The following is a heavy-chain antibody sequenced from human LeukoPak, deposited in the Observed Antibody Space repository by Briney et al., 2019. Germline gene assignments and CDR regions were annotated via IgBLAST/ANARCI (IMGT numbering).Heavy chain of an antibody. V-gene: IGHV4-30-4*08. D-gene: IGHD1-26*01. CDR3: ARGYSGSYYDDY. Sequence: KSSETLSLTCTVSGGSISSGDYYWSWIRQPPGKGLEWIGYIYYSGSTYYNPSLKSRVTISVDTSKNQFSLKLSSVTAADTAVYYCARGYSGSYYDDYWGQGTLVTVSS. CDR1: GGSISSGDYY. J-gene: IGHJ4*02. CDR2: IYYSGST.